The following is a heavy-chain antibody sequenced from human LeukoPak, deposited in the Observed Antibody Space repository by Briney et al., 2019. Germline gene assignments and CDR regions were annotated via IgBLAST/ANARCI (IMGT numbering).Heavy chain of an antibody. CDR3: TRGTAVYGGNSPYYFDY. CDR2: IYYSGST. D-gene: IGHD4-23*01. CDR1: GGSISSYY. V-gene: IGHV4-59*01. J-gene: IGHJ4*02. Sequence: SETLSLTCTVSGGSISSYYWSWIRQPPGKGLEWIGYIYYSGSTNYNPSLKSRVSISVDTSKNQFSLKLTSVTTAVTAVYYCTRGTAVYGGNSPYYFDYWGQGTLVTVSS.